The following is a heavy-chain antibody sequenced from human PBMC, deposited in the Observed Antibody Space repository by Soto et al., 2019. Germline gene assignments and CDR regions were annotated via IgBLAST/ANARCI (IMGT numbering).Heavy chain of an antibody. CDR2: ISYDGSNK. CDR1: GFTFSSYG. V-gene: IGHV3-30*18. CDR3: AKDTSISSRWGTDY. D-gene: IGHD6-13*01. J-gene: IGHJ4*02. Sequence: QVQLVESGGGVVQPGRSLRLSCSASGFTFSSYGMHWVRQAPGKGLEWVAVISYDGSNKYYADSVKGRFTISRDNSKNTLYLQMNSLRAEDTAVYYCAKDTSISSRWGTDYWGQGTLVTVSS.